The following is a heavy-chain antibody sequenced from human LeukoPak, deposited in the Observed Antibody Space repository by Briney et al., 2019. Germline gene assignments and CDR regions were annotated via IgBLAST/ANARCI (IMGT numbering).Heavy chain of an antibody. D-gene: IGHD6-19*01. CDR1: GFTFSSYA. J-gene: IGHJ4*02. CDR3: AKDPFIAVAGPSPGFFDY. CDR2: ISGSGGST. V-gene: IGHV3-23*01. Sequence: PGGSLRLSCAASGFTFSSYAMSWVRQAPGKGLEWVSAISGSGGSTYYADSVKGRFTISRDNSKNTLYLQMNSLRAEDTAVYYCAKDPFIAVAGPSPGFFDYWGQGTLVTVSS.